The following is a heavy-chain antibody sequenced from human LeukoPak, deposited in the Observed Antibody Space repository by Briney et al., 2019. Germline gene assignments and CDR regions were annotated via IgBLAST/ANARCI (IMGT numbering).Heavy chain of an antibody. V-gene: IGHV3-30-3*01. D-gene: IGHD2-2*01. Sequence: GGSLRLSCAASGFTFSSYWMHWVRQAPGKGLEWVAVISYDGSNKYYADSVRGRFTISRDNSKNTLYLQMNSLRAEDTAVYYCARDAGTLVVVPAATFDYWGQGTLVTVSS. CDR3: ARDAGTLVVVPAATFDY. J-gene: IGHJ4*02. CDR1: GFTFSSYW. CDR2: ISYDGSNK.